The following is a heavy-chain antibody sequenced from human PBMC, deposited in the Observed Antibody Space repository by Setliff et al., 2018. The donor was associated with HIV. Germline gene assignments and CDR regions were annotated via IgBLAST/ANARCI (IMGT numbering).Heavy chain of an antibody. Sequence: ASVKVSCKASGYTFTSYYMHWVRQAPGQGLEWMGWISAYNGNTNYAQKLQGRVTITADESTSTAYMELSSLRSEDTAVYYCAREMAPSADDAFDIWGQGTMVTVSS. V-gene: IGHV1-18*04. D-gene: IGHD1-26*01. CDR3: AREMAPSADDAFDI. CDR2: ISAYNGNT. J-gene: IGHJ3*02. CDR1: GYTFTSYY.